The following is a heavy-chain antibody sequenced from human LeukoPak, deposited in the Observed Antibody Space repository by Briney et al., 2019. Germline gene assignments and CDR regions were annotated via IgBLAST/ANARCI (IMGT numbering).Heavy chain of an antibody. Sequence: ASVKVSCKASGYTFTSYYMHWVRQAPGQGLEWMGIINPSGGSTSYAQKFQGRVTMTRDTSTSTVYMELSSLRSEDTAVYYCARDSGDYDSSGCLDYWGQGTLVTVSS. J-gene: IGHJ4*02. D-gene: IGHD3-22*01. V-gene: IGHV1-46*01. CDR2: INPSGGST. CDR1: GYTFTSYY. CDR3: ARDSGDYDSSGCLDY.